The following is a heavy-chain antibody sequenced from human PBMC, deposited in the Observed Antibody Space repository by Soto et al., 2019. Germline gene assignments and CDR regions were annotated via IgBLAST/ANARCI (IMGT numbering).Heavy chain of an antibody. CDR3: ARTPPRARYDFWSGSPTAGMDV. V-gene: IGHV2-26*01. Sequence: SGPTLVNPTETLTLTCTVSGFSLSNARMGVSWIRQPPGKALEWLAHIFSNDEKSYSTSLKSRLTISKDTSKSQVVLTMTNMDPVDTATYYCARTPPRARYDFWSGSPTAGMDVWGQGTTVTVSS. J-gene: IGHJ6*02. CDR2: IFSNDEK. D-gene: IGHD3-3*01. CDR1: GFSLSNARMG.